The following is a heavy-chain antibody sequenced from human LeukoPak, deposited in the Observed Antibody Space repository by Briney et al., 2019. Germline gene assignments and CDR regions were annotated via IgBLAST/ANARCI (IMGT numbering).Heavy chain of an antibody. D-gene: IGHD3-3*01. Sequence: PGRSLRLSCTASGFTFGDYAMSWVRQAPGKGLEWVGFIRSKAYGGTTEYAASVKGRFTISRDDSKSIAYLQMNSLKTEDTAVYYCTSDFWSGYYWNWYWGQGTLVTVSS. CDR2: IRSKAYGGTT. CDR3: TSDFWSGYYWNWY. V-gene: IGHV3-49*04. J-gene: IGHJ4*02. CDR1: GFTFGDYA.